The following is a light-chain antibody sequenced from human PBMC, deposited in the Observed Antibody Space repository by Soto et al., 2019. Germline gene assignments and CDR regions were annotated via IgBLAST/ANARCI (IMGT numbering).Light chain of an antibody. CDR3: QQYSSYSYT. Sequence: DIQMTQSPSTLSASVGDRVTITCRASQSISSWLAWYQQKPGKAPKLLIYKASSSESGVPSRFRGSGSGTEFTLTISSLQPDDFATYYCQQYSSYSYTFGQGTKLEIK. CDR2: KAS. CDR1: QSISSW. V-gene: IGKV1-5*03. J-gene: IGKJ2*01.